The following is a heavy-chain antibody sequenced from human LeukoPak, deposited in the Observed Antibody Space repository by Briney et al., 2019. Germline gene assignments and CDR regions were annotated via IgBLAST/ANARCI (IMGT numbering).Heavy chain of an antibody. J-gene: IGHJ4*02. CDR1: GFTFSSYA. D-gene: IGHD5-18*01. V-gene: IGHV3-30-3*01. CDR2: ISYDGSNK. CDR3: ARYNFDEDVDTAMVTSQLPDY. Sequence: GGSLRLSCAASGFTFSSYAMHWVRQAPGKGLEWVAVISYDGSNKYYADSVKGRFTISRDNSKSTLYLQMNSLRAEDTAVYYCARYNFDEDVDTAMVTSQLPDYWGQGTLVTVSS.